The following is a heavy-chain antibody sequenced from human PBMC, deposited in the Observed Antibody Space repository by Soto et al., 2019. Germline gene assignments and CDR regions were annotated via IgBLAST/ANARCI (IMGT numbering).Heavy chain of an antibody. CDR1: GGSVTSHH. D-gene: IGHD6-6*01. CDR3: ARVGGVAARTFDY. CDR2: TSYTGNT. V-gene: IGHV4-59*02. Sequence: PSETLSLTCFVSGGSVTSHHWSWIRQFPGQGLEWIAYTSYTGNTNCNPSLKGRVTISADTSKNQFSLKLRSVTAADTAVYYCARVGGVAARTFDYWGQGTLVTVSS. J-gene: IGHJ4*02.